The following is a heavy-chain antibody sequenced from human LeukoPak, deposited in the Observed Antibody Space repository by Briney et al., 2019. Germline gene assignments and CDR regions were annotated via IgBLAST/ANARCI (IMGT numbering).Heavy chain of an antibody. Sequence: ASVKVSCKASGYTFTGYYMHWVRQAPGQGLEWMGWINPNSGGTNYAQQFQGRLTMSRDTSISTAYMELSRLRSDDTAVYYCARVKTMIIVVSLFDYWGQGTLVTVSS. V-gene: IGHV1-2*02. CDR1: GYTFTGYY. D-gene: IGHD3-22*01. CDR3: ARVKTMIIVVSLFDY. J-gene: IGHJ4*02. CDR2: INPNSGGT.